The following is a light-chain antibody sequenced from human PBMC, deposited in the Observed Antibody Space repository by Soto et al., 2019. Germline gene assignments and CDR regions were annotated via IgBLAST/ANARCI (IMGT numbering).Light chain of an antibody. CDR1: QSVSSSY. CDR2: GAY. J-gene: IGKJ1*01. CDR3: QHDRT. V-gene: IGKV3-20*01. Sequence: EILLTQSPCTLSLSPGERATLSCRASQSVSSSYLAWYQQKPGHAPRTLIYGAYSRATGIPDRFSGSGSGPDFTLTLSRLEHQDFAVYYCQHDRTFGQGTKVDIK.